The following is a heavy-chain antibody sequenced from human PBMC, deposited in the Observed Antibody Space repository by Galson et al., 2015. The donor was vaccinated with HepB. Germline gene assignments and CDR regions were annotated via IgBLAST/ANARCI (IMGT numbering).Heavy chain of an antibody. CDR1: GGSFSGYY. Sequence: ETLSLTCAVYGGSFSGYYWSWIRPPPGKGLERIGEINHSGSTNYNPSLKSRVTISVDTSKNQFSLKLSSVTAADTAVYYCAREESYSYGYGLVYWGQGTLVTVSS. V-gene: IGHV4-34*01. CDR2: INHSGST. J-gene: IGHJ4*02. CDR3: AREESYSYGYGLVY. D-gene: IGHD5-18*01.